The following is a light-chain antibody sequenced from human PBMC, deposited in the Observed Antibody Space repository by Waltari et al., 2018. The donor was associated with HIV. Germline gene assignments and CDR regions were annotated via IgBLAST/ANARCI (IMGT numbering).Light chain of an antibody. CDR2: WAS. CDR1: QNILYASSNKSY. CDR3: HQYYYTPYT. J-gene: IGKJ2*01. Sequence: DIVMTQYPDSLPVSLGERATIHCKSSQNILYASSNKSYLAWYQQKPGQPPKLLINWASIRESGVPGRFSGGGSETDFTLTIDSLQPDDVAVYYCHQYYYTPYTFGQGTRLEIK. V-gene: IGKV4-1*01.